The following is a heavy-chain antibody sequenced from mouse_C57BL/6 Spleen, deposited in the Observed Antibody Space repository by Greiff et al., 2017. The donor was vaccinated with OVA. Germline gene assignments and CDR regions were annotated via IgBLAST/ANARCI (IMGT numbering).Heavy chain of an antibody. V-gene: IGHV6-6*01. CDR1: GFTFSDAW. CDR3: TRGWLLSYAMDY. D-gene: IGHD2-3*01. CDR2: IRNKANNHAT. Sequence: EVMLVESGGGLVQPGGSMKLSCAASGFTFSDAWMDWVRQSPEKGLEWVAEIRNKANNHATYYAESVKGRFTISRDDSKSSVYLQMNSLRAEDTGIYYCTRGWLLSYAMDYWGQGTSVTVSS. J-gene: IGHJ4*01.